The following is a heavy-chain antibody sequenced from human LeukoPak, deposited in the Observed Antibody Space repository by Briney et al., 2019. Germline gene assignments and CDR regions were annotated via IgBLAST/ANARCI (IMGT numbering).Heavy chain of an antibody. V-gene: IGHV4-31*03. Sequence: SETLSLTCTVSGGSISSGGYYWSWIRQHPGKGLEWIGYIYYSGSTYYNPSLKSRATISVDTSKNQFSLKLSSVTAADTAVYYCARIPAPRHYYDSSGYYLDYWGQGTLVTVSS. J-gene: IGHJ4*02. CDR3: ARIPAPRHYYDSSGYYLDY. CDR1: GGSISSGGYY. CDR2: IYYSGST. D-gene: IGHD3-22*01.